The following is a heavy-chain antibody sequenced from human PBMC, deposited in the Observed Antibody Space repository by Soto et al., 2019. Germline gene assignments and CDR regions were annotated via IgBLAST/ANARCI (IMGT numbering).Heavy chain of an antibody. CDR2: MNPNSGNT. CDR1: GYTFTSYD. J-gene: IGHJ5*02. V-gene: IGHV1-8*01. Sequence: ASVKVSCKASGYTFTSYDINWVRQATGQGLEWMGWMNPNSGNTGYAQKLQGRVTMTTDTSTSTAYMELRSLRSDDTAVYYCARTYYYDSSGYGENWFDPWGQGTLVTVSS. CDR3: ARTYYYDSSGYGENWFDP. D-gene: IGHD3-22*01.